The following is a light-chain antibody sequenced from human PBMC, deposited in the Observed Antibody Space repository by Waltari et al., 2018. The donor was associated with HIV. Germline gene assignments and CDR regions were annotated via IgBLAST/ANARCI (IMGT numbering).Light chain of an antibody. CDR1: SSDVGGYNF. V-gene: IGLV2-14*01. CDR2: EVS. Sequence: QPALPHPPSVSGSPGQSTTISCPGTSSDVGGYNFSPWYQQHPGKAPKLMIYEVSNRPSGVSDRFSGSKSGNTASLTISGLQAEDEADYYCRSFTSSSLYVFGTGTKVTVL. J-gene: IGLJ1*01. CDR3: RSFTSSSLYV.